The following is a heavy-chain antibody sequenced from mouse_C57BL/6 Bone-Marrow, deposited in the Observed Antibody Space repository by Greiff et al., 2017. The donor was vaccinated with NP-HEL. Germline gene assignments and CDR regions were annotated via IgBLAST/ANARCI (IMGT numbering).Heavy chain of an antibody. Sequence: VQLQQPGAELVKPGASVKLSCKASGYTFTSYWMQWVKQRPGQGLEWIGEIDPSASYTNYNQKFKGKATLPVDTSSSTAYMQLSSLTSEDSAVYYCATDGYYPYYFDYWGQGTTLTVSS. D-gene: IGHD2-3*01. V-gene: IGHV1-50*01. J-gene: IGHJ2*01. CDR2: IDPSASYT. CDR3: ATDGYYPYYFDY. CDR1: GYTFTSYW.